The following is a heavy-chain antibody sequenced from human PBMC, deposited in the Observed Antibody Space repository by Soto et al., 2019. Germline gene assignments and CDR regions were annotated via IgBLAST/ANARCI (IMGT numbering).Heavy chain of an antibody. CDR3: AREGSGYSAFDI. D-gene: IGHD3-3*01. V-gene: IGHV1-2*02. CDR1: GYTFTGYY. CDR2: TNPNRGGT. Sequence: ASVKVSCKASGYTFTGYYMHWVRQAPGQGLEWMGWTNPNRGGTNYAQKFRGRVTMTRDTSISTAYMELSRLRSDDTAVYYCAREGSGYSAFDIWGQGTMVTVSS. J-gene: IGHJ3*02.